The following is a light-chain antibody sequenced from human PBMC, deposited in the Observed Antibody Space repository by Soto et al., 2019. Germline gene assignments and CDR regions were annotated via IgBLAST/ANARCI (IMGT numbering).Light chain of an antibody. CDR1: QSLLHSNGYNY. CDR3: QQRSSWPRT. Sequence: DIVMTQSPLSLPVTPGEPASISSRSSQSLLHSNGYNYLAWYLQKPGQSQQLPIYLGSNRASGVPDRFSGSGSGKDVTLNISTVEDEDVRVYYCQQRSSWPRTFGQGTKVDI. V-gene: IGKV2-28*01. J-gene: IGKJ1*01. CDR2: LGS.